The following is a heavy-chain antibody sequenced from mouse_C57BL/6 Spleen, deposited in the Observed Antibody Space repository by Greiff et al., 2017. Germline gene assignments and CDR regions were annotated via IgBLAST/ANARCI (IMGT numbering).Heavy chain of an antibody. J-gene: IGHJ3*01. CDR2: LWSGGST. CDR1: GFSLTSYG. D-gene: IGHD2-4*01. Sequence: QVQLQQSGPGLVQPSQSLSITCTVSGFSLTSYGVHWVRQSPGKGLEWLGVLWSGGSTDYNAAFISRLSISKDNSKSQVFFKMNSLQADDTAIYYCARNDYDPWCAYWGQGTLVTVSA. V-gene: IGHV2-2*01. CDR3: ARNDYDPWCAY.